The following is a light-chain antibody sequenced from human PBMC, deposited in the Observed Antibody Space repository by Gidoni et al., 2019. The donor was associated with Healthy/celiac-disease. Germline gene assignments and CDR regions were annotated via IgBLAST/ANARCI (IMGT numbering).Light chain of an antibody. J-gene: IGLJ1*01. Sequence: QSALTQPASVSGSPGQSIHIACTGTISDVGCYKYVSWYQQHPGKAPKLMIYEVSNRPSGVSNRFSGSKSGNTASLTISGLQAEDEADYYCSSYTSSSTLLYVFGTGTKVTVL. CDR3: SSYTSSSTLLYV. V-gene: IGLV2-14*01. CDR1: ISDVGCYKY. CDR2: EVS.